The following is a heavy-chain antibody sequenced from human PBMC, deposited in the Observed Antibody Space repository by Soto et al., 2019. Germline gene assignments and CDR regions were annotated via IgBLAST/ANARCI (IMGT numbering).Heavy chain of an antibody. CDR2: ISAYNGNT. V-gene: IGHV1-18*01. D-gene: IGHD4-17*01. J-gene: IGHJ4*02. CDR3: ARERATVTDRPRDY. Sequence: ASVKVSCKASGYAFTSYGISWVRQAPGQGLEWMGWISAYNGNTNYAQKLQGRVAMTTDTSTSTAYMELRSLRSDDTAVYYCARERATVTDRPRDYWGQGTLVPVSS. CDR1: GYAFTSYG.